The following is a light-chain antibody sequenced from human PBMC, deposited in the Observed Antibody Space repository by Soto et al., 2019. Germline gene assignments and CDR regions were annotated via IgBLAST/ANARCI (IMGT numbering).Light chain of an antibody. CDR3: TSYTSSSTNYV. V-gene: IGLV2-14*01. Sequence: QSALTQPASVSGSPGQSITISCTGTSSDIGGYNYVSWYQQHPSKAPKLMIYEVSNRPSGVSNRFSGSKSGNTASLTISGLQAEDEADYYCTSYTSSSTNYVFGTGTKVTVL. CDR1: SSDIGGYNY. J-gene: IGLJ1*01. CDR2: EVS.